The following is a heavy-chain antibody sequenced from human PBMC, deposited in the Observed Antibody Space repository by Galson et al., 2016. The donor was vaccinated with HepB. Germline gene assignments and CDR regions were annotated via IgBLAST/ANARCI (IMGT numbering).Heavy chain of an antibody. J-gene: IGHJ3*02. CDR1: GYTFRNFV. V-gene: IGHV1-18*04. CDR3: AREGYGGIDAFDI. CDR2: ISVYNGDT. D-gene: IGHD4-23*01. Sequence: SVKVSCKASGYTFRNFVINWVRQAPGQGLEWMGRISVYNGDTSSAQNLQVRATLTTDTSSNTAYMELRSLRPDDTALYYYAREGYGGIDAFDIWGQGTMVIVSS.